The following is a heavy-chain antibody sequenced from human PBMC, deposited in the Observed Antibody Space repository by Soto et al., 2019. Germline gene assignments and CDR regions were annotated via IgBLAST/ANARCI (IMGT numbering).Heavy chain of an antibody. CDR2: INGSGGST. D-gene: IGHD3-22*01. V-gene: IGHV3-23*01. CDR3: AKAVTYYYDSSGQN. CDR1: GFTFSSYA. Sequence: EVQLLESGGGLVQPGGSLRLSCAASGFTFSSYAMSWVRQAPGKGLEWVSAINGSGGSTYYADSVKGRFTISRDNSKNTLYLQMNSLRAEDTAVYYCAKAVTYYYDSSGQNWGQGTLVTVSS. J-gene: IGHJ4*02.